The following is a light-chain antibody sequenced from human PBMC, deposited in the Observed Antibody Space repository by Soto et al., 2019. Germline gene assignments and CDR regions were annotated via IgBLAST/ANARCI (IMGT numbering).Light chain of an antibody. CDR2: DAS. CDR3: QQYNSYSQT. CDR1: QSISSW. J-gene: IGKJ1*01. V-gene: IGKV1-5*01. Sequence: DIQMTQSPSTLSASVGYRVTITCRSSQSISSWLAWYQQKPGKAPKLLIYDASSLESGVPSRFSGSGSRTEFTLTISSLQTDDFATYYCQQYNSYSQTFGKGTK.